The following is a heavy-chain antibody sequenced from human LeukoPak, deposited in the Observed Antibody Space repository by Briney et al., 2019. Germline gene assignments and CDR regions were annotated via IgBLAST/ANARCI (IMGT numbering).Heavy chain of an antibody. CDR2: IYSGGGGTT. Sequence: PGGSLRLSCAASGFTVSTNYITWVRQAPGKGLEWVSVIYSGGGGTTHYADSVKGRFTISRDNSKNTVSLQMNSLTAEDTAIYYCARDNGLNWFDPWGQGTLVTVSS. CDR1: GFTVSTNY. V-gene: IGHV3-53*01. J-gene: IGHJ5*02. CDR3: ARDNGLNWFDP.